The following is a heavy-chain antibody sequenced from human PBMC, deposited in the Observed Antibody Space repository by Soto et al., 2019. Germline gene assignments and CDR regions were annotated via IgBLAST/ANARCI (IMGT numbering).Heavy chain of an antibody. J-gene: IGHJ5*02. CDR2: ISGSGGHT. V-gene: IGHV3-23*01. Sequence: PGGSLRLSCTGSGFSFFSYAMGWVRQAPGKGLEWVSTISGSGGHTYYADSVKGRFVVSRDNDKNTVYLHMSSLTGEDTAVYFCAKIEMGWFAHWGQGTQVTLSS. CDR1: GFSFFSYA. CDR3: AKIEMGWFAH. D-gene: IGHD2-8*01.